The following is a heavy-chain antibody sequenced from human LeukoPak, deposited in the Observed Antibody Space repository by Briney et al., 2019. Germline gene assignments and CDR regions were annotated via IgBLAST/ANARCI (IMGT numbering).Heavy chain of an antibody. J-gene: IGHJ4*02. CDR3: ARGSGFGV. CDR2: ISSDGATT. D-gene: IGHD3-9*01. V-gene: IGHV3-74*01. CDR1: GFTVSTFW. Sequence: GGSLRLSCAASGFTVSTFWMHWVRQVPGKGLVRVSGISSDGATTHYADSVKGRFTISRDNAKNTLYLQMNSLRVEDTAVYYCARGSGFGVWGQGTLVTVSS.